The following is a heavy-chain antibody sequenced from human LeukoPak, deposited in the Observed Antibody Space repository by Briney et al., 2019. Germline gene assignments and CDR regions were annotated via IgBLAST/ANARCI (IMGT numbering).Heavy chain of an antibody. CDR2: IYYSGST. CDR1: GGSFSGYY. J-gene: IGHJ3*02. D-gene: IGHD4-17*01. CDR3: ARVSRDYGGAFDI. V-gene: IGHV4-59*01. Sequence: PSETLSLTCAVYGGSFSGYYWSWIRQPPGKGLEWIGYIYYSGSTNYNPSLKSRVTISVDTPKNQFSLKLSSVTAADTAVYYCARVSRDYGGAFDIWGQGTMVTVSS.